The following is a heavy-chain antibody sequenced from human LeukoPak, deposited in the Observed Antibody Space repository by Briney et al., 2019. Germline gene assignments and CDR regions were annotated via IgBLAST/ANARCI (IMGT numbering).Heavy chain of an antibody. D-gene: IGHD1-26*01. CDR3: ARDRGIVGTTGYYYMDV. CDR1: GFTFSSYG. CDR2: IWYDGSNK. V-gene: IGHV3-33*01. Sequence: PGRSLRLSCAASGFTFSSYGMHWVRQAPGKGLEWVAVIWYDGSNKYYADSVKGRFTISRDNSKNTLYLQMNSLRAEDTAVYYCARDRGIVGTTGYYYMDVWGQGTTVTVSS. J-gene: IGHJ6*03.